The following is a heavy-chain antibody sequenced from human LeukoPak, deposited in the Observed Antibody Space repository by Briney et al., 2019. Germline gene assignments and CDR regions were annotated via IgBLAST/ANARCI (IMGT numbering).Heavy chain of an antibody. D-gene: IGHD5-18*01. CDR3: ARESVDTSLIHVDY. V-gene: IGHV3-23*01. J-gene: IGHJ4*02. Sequence: GGSLRLSCAASGFTFSSYAISWVRQAPGKGLEWVSAISRSGDSTHYADSVKSRLTISRDNSKNTLYLQMSILRAEDTAVYYCARESVDTSLIHVDYWGQGTLVTVSS. CDR2: ISRSGDST. CDR1: GFTFSSYA.